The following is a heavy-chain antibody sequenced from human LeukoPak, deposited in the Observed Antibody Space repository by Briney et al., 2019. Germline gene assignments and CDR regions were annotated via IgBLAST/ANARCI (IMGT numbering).Heavy chain of an antibody. Sequence: SETLSLTCTVSGGSISSYYWNWIRQPAGKGLGWIGRIDTSGSTNYNPSLKSRVTMSVDTSKNQFSLRLSSVTAADTAVYYCARGQWELLRYNYIDVWGKGTTVTVSS. CDR3: ARGQWELLRYNYIDV. J-gene: IGHJ6*03. CDR2: IDTSGST. CDR1: GGSISSYY. V-gene: IGHV4-4*07. D-gene: IGHD1-26*01.